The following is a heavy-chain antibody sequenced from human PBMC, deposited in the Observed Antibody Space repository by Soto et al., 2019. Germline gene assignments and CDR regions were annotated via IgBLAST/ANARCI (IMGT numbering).Heavy chain of an antibody. Sequence: PGESLKISCKGSGYSFTSYWIGWVRQMPGKGLEWVGIIYPGDSETRYSPSLQGQVTVSVDTSISTAYLQWSSLNVSDTAMYYCARPREAGKYYYGVDVWGQGTTVTVSS. V-gene: IGHV5-51*01. D-gene: IGHD6-19*01. CDR2: IYPGDSET. CDR1: GYSFTSYW. J-gene: IGHJ6*02. CDR3: ARPREAGKYYYGVDV.